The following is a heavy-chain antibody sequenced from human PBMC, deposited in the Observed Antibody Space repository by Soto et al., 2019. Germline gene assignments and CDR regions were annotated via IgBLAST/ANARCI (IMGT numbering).Heavy chain of an antibody. CDR3: ARHRGPAPVY. V-gene: IGHV4-39*01. J-gene: IGHJ4*02. Sequence: QVQLQESGPGLVKPSETLFLTCTVSGGSISGYYWTWIRQPPGKGLEWVGSLFYGGTTDYNPSLKSRPTMSLDTSKNHFSLKLRSVTAADTAVYYCARHRGPAPVYWGQGTLVTASS. CDR2: LFYGGTT. CDR1: GGSISGYY. D-gene: IGHD3-10*01.